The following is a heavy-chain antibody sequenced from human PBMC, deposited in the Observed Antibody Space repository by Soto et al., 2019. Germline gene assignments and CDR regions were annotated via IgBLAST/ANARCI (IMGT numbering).Heavy chain of an antibody. Sequence: PSVTLSLTCAVYGGSFSGYYWSWIRQPPGKGLEWIGEINHSGSTNYNPSLKSRVTISVDTSKNQFSLKLSSVTAADTAVYYCARPRIAGNWFDPRGQGTLVTVSS. CDR3: ARPRIAGNWFDP. J-gene: IGHJ5*02. CDR1: GGSFSGYY. V-gene: IGHV4-34*01. CDR2: INHSGST. D-gene: IGHD6-13*01.